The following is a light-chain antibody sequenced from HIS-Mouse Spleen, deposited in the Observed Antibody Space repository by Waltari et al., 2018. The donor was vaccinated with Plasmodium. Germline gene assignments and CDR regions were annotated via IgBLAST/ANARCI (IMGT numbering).Light chain of an antibody. CDR1: QSLLPSNGYKY. CDR3: MQALQTPT. Sequence: DIVMTLSPLSLPVTPGEPAFISCRSSQSLLPSNGYKYLDWYLQKPGQSPPLLIYLGSKRASGAPDRFSGSGSGTDFTLKISRVEAEDVGVYYGMQALQTPTFGPGTKVDIK. J-gene: IGKJ3*01. V-gene: IGKV2-28*01. CDR2: LGS.